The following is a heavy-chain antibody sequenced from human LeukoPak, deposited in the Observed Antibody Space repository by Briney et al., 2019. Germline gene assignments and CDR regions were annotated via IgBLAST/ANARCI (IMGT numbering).Heavy chain of an antibody. CDR1: GDSISGYY. CDR2: VYYNGNS. CDR3: ARAHSNNWHVGY. V-gene: IGHV4-59*01. J-gene: IGHJ1*01. Sequence: PSETLSLTCTVSGDSISGYYWSWIRQPPGKGLEWIGYVYYNGNSDYNPSLKSRVSMSIDTSKNQLSLKLSSVTAADTAVYYCARAHSNNWHVGYWGQGTLVTVSS. D-gene: IGHD1-1*01.